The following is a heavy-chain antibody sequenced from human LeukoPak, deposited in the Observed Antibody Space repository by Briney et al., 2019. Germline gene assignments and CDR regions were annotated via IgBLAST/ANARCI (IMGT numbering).Heavy chain of an antibody. CDR1: GFTFTSYW. Sequence: GGSLRLSCAASGFTFTSYWMSCFGQAPGKGLEWVANIKQDGSEKYHVDSVKGRFTISRDNANNSLYLQMNSLRAEDTAVYYCARGYSGYVNWGQGTLVTVSS. CDR3: ARGYSGYVN. J-gene: IGHJ4*02. CDR2: IKQDGSEK. D-gene: IGHD5-12*01. V-gene: IGHV3-7*05.